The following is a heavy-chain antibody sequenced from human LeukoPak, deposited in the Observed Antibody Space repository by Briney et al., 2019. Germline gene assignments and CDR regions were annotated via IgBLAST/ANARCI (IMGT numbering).Heavy chain of an antibody. Sequence: SVKVSCKASGGTFSSYAISWVRQAPGQELEWMGGIIPIFGTANYAQKFQGRVTITADKSTSTAYMELSSLRSEDTAVYYCARSKQGGYYYGMDVWGKGTTVTVSS. J-gene: IGHJ6*04. CDR1: GGTFSSYA. V-gene: IGHV1-69*06. D-gene: IGHD4-11*01. CDR3: ARSKQGGYYYGMDV. CDR2: IIPIFGTA.